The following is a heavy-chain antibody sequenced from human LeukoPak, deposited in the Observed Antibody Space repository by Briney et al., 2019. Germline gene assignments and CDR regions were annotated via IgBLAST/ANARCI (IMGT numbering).Heavy chain of an antibody. CDR3: ARGGYCSSTSCYLVY. D-gene: IGHD2-2*01. Sequence: SETLSLTCAVYGGSFSGYYWRWIRQPPGKGREWVGEINHSGSTNYNPSLTSRVTISVDTSKNQFSLKLSSVTAADTAVYYCARGGYCSSTSCYLVYWGQGTLVTVSS. CDR1: GGSFSGYY. J-gene: IGHJ4*02. CDR2: INHSGST. V-gene: IGHV4-34*01.